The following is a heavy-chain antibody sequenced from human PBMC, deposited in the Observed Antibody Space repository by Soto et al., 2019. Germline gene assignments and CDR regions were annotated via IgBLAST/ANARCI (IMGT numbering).Heavy chain of an antibody. J-gene: IGHJ3*02. CDR3: ARDATMVRGVIITDAFDI. D-gene: IGHD3-10*01. CDR2: ISAYNGNT. CDR1: GYTFTSYG. V-gene: IGHV1-18*01. Sequence: ASVKVSCKASGYTFTSYGISWVRQAPGQGLEWMGWISAYNGNTNYAQKLQGRVTMTTDTSTSTAYMELRSLRSDDTAVYYCARDATMVRGVIITDAFDIWGQGTMVTVSS.